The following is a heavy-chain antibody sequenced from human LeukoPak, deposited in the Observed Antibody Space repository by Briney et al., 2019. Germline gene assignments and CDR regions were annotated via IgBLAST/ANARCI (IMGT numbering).Heavy chain of an antibody. J-gene: IGHJ4*02. CDR1: GDSFTSVTDY. V-gene: IGHV4-39*07. Sequence: SETLSLTCTVSGDSFTSVTDYWAWIRQPPGKGLEWIASGDYSGGTYYNPSLESRVAISADMSKNQISLKLTSVTGADTAVYYCAGERGKECSSGWYKTNFFDNWGQGIRVTVSS. CDR3: AGERGKECSSGWYKTNFFDN. D-gene: IGHD6-19*01. CDR2: GDYSGGT.